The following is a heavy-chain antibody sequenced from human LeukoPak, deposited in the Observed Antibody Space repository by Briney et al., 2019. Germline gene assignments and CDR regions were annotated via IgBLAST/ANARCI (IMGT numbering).Heavy chain of an antibody. V-gene: IGHV4-39*01. Sequence: SETLSLTCTVSGGSISSSSYYWGWIRQPPGKGLEWIGSIYYSGSTYYNPSLKSRVTISVDTSKNQFSLNLSSVTAADTAVYYCARRRPSHYFDYWGQGTLVTVSS. J-gene: IGHJ4*02. CDR2: IYYSGST. CDR3: ARRRPSHYFDY. CDR1: GGSISSSSYY.